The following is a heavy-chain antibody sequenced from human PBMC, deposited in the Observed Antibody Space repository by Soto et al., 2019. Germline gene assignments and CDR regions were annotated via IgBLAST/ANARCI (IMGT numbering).Heavy chain of an antibody. V-gene: IGHV2-70*01. Sequence: SGPTLVNPTQTLTLTCTCSGFSLSTSGMCLSWIRQPPGKALEWLALIDWDDDKYYSTSLKTRLTISKDTSKNQVVLTMTNMDPVDTATYYCARFLDSSSYGIDVWGQGTTVTVS. CDR2: IDWDDDK. CDR3: ARFLDSSSYGIDV. D-gene: IGHD5-18*01. CDR1: GFSLSTSGMC. J-gene: IGHJ6*02.